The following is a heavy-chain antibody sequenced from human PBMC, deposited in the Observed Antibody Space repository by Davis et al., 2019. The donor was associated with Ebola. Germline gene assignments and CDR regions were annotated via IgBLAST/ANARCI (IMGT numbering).Heavy chain of an antibody. CDR2: ISAYNGNT. CDR1: GYTFTSYG. D-gene: IGHD3-3*01. J-gene: IGHJ6*02. CDR3: ARDGVAAPYGDYYYGMDV. V-gene: IGHV1-18*01. Sequence: AASVKVSCKASGYTFTSYGISWVRHAPGQGLEWMGWISAYNGNTNYAQKLQGRVTMTTDTSTSTAYMELRSLRSDDTAVYYCARDGVAAPYGDYYYGMDVWGQGTTVTVSS.